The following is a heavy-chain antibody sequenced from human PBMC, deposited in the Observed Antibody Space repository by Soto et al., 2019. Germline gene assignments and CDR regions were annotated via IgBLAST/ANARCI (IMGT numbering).Heavy chain of an antibody. CDR1: GYTFTDYG. D-gene: IGHD2-15*01. CDR2: ISAHTGDT. CDR3: ARVRAALGYCSGASCLPYYYGMDV. Sequence: QVQLVQSGGEVKKPGASVKVSCKASGYTFTDYGITWVRQAPGQGLGWMGWISAHTGDTEYAQKFQDRVTMTRDTSTSTVYMELRSLSSDDTAVYYCARVRAALGYCSGASCLPYYYGMDVWGQGTTVTVSS. J-gene: IGHJ6*02. V-gene: IGHV1-18*01.